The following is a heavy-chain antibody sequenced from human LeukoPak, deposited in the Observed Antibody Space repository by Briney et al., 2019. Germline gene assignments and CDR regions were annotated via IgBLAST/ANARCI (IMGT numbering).Heavy chain of an antibody. CDR1: GFTFRTYA. J-gene: IGHJ4*02. Sequence: QSGGSLGLSCAASGFTFRTYAMSWVRQAPGKGLEWVSGISGSGGSTYYADSVKGRFTISRDNSKNTLYLQMNSLRAEDTAVYYCAKDRVQQQLADYNFDYWGQGTLVTVSS. D-gene: IGHD6-13*01. CDR3: AKDRVQQQLADYNFDY. V-gene: IGHV3-23*01. CDR2: ISGSGGST.